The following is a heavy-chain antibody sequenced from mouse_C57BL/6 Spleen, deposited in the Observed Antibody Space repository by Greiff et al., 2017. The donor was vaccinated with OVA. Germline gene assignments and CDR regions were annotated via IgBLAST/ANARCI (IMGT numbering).Heavy chain of an antibody. V-gene: IGHV1-52*01. J-gene: IGHJ2*01. Sequence: QVQLQQPGAELVRPGSSVKLSKASGYTFTSYWMHWVKQRPIQGLEWIGNIDPSDSETHYNQKFKDKATLTVDKSSSTAYMQLSSLTSEDSAVYYCARGENWDGNYYFDYWGQGTTLTVSS. CDR1: GYTFTSYW. D-gene: IGHD4-1*01. CDR3: ARGENWDGNYYFDY. CDR2: IDPSDSET.